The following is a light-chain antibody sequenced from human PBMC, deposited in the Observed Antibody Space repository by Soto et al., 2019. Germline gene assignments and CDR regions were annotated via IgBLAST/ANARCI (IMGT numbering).Light chain of an antibody. V-gene: IGKV3D-7*01. J-gene: IGKJ1*01. CDR1: QSVSSSY. Sequence: IVMTQSPATLSLSPGEGATLSCRASQSVSSSYLAWYQQKPGQAPRLLIYGASSRATGIPDRFSGSGSGTDFTLTISSLQADDFATYYCQHHNSYSETFGQGTKVDI. CDR3: QHHNSYSET. CDR2: GAS.